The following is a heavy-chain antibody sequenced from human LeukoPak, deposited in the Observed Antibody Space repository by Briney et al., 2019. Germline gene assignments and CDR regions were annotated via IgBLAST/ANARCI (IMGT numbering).Heavy chain of an antibody. CDR3: ARNYYYDSSGYFDY. D-gene: IGHD3-22*01. CDR1: GFTFSSYG. CDR2: IWYDGSNK. V-gene: IGHV3-33*01. Sequence: GGYLRLSCAASGFTFSSYGMHWVRQAPGKGLEWEAVIWYDGSNKYYADSVKGRFTISRDNSKNTLYLQMNSLRAEDTAVYYCARNYYYDSSGYFDYWGQGTLVTVAS. J-gene: IGHJ4*02.